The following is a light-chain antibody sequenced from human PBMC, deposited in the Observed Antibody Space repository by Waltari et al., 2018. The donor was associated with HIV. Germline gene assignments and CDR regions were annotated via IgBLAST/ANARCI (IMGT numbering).Light chain of an antibody. Sequence: SYEVTQPPSVAVSPGQTASITCSGYELGDKYTCWYQQNPGQSPLLVIYQDNKRPSGNPERFSASSSGHTATLTISGTLPRDGADYYCLAWGSSTSGVFGRGTRLTVL. CDR2: QDN. CDR1: ELGDKY. J-gene: IGLJ2*01. CDR3: LAWGSSTSGV. V-gene: IGLV3-1*01.